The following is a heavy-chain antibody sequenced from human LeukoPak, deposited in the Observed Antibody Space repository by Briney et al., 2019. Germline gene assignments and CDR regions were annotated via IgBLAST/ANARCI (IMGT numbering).Heavy chain of an antibody. V-gene: IGHV3-7*05. CDR2: IKSPGSLK. CDR3: ARDRGGQWVEFLLDS. Sequence: GGSLRLSCAASGFTFSRYWMTWVRQTPGKGLEGVAKIKSPGSLKYYVDSVKGRFTISRDNAKTSLYLQMNSLRAEATALYYCARDRGGQWVEFLLDSWGQGTLVTVSP. CDR1: GFTFSRYW. J-gene: IGHJ4*02. D-gene: IGHD3-10*01.